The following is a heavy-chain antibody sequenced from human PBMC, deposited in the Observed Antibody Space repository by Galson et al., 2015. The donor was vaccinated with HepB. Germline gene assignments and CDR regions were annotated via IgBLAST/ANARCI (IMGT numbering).Heavy chain of an antibody. Sequence: QSGAEVKKTGESLKISCKGSGYSFTSYWIGWVRQMPGKGLEWMGIIYPGDSDTIYSPSFQGQVTISADKSITTAYLQWSSLKASDTAMYFCARHLFYGDYSFDYWGQGTLVTASS. CDR3: ARHLFYGDYSFDY. V-gene: IGHV5-51*01. D-gene: IGHD4-17*01. CDR2: IYPGDSDT. J-gene: IGHJ4*02. CDR1: GYSFTSYW.